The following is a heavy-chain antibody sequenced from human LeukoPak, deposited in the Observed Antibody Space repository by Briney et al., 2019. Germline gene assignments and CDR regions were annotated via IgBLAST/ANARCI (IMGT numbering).Heavy chain of an antibody. D-gene: IGHD4-17*01. CDR1: EHPFTSYV. CDR2: INTGNVNT. J-gene: IGHJ4*02. V-gene: IGHV1-3*04. Sequence: ASVKVSCKASEHPFTSYVMNGLRQAPEQRLRCLGWINTGNVNTQYSQTFKGRVTFTRDTSANTAYMELSSLRSEDTAVYYCASVDYGDYWGQGTLVTVSS. CDR3: ASVDYGDY.